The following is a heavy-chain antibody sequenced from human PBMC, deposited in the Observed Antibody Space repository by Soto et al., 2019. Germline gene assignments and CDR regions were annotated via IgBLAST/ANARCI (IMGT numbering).Heavy chain of an antibody. CDR1: GGSFSGYY. Sequence: SETLSLTCAVYGGSFSGYYWTWIRQPPGTGLEWIGEINHSGSTNYNPSLKSRVTISVDTSKNQFSLTLSSVTAADTAVYYCALRSRAVMREYWGQGTLVTVPQ. D-gene: IGHD4-4*01. V-gene: IGHV4-34*01. CDR2: INHSGST. CDR3: ALRSRAVMREY. J-gene: IGHJ4*02.